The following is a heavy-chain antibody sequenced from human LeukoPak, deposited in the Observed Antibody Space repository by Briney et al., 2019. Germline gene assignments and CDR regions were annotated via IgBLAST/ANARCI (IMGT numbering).Heavy chain of an antibody. J-gene: IGHJ4*02. CDR1: GYTLTELS. CDR3: ASYEYSGYRTFDY. CDR2: IIPIFGTA. Sequence: ASVKVSCKVSGYTLTELSMHWVRQAPGKGLEWMGGIIPIFGTANYAQKFQGRVTITADKSTSTAYMELSSLRSEDTAVYYCASYEYSGYRTFDYWGQGTLVTVSS. D-gene: IGHD5-12*01. V-gene: IGHV1-69*06.